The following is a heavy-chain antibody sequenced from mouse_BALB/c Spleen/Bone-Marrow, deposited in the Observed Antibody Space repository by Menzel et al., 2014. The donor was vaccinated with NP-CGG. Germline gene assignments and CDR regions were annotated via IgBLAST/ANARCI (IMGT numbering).Heavy chain of an antibody. CDR1: GFAFSSYD. D-gene: IGHD1-1*01. CDR2: ISSGGGST. CDR3: TRLTTVVAPYAMDY. Sequence: EVKLVESGGGLVKPGGSLKLSCAASGFAFSSYDMSWVRQTPEKRLEWVAYISSGGGSTYYPDTVKGRFTISRDTAENTLHLQMSSLKSEDTAMYYCTRLTTVVAPYAMDYWGQGTSVTVSS. J-gene: IGHJ4*01. V-gene: IGHV5-12-1*01.